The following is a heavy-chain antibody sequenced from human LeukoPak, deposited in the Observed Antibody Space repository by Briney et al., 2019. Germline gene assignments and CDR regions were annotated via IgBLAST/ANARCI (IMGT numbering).Heavy chain of an antibody. J-gene: IGHJ4*02. Sequence: GASVKVSCKASGHTFTSYGISWVRQAPGQGLEWMGWISAYNGNTNYAQKLQGRVTMTTDTSTSTAYMELRSLRSDDADLYYCARCFSGSYYADYWGQGTLVTVSS. V-gene: IGHV1-18*01. CDR3: ARCFSGSYYADY. CDR2: ISAYNGNT. CDR1: GHTFTSYG. D-gene: IGHD1-26*01.